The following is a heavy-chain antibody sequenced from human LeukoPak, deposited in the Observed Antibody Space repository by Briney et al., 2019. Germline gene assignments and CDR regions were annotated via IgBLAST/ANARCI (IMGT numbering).Heavy chain of an antibody. Sequence: ASVKVSCKASGYTFTGYYMHWVRQAPGQGLEWMGWINPNSGGTNYAQKFQGRVTMTRDTSISTAYMELSRLRSDDTAVYYCARVCAAANTMLIVYAFDIWGQGTMVTVSS. CDR3: ARVCAAANTMLIVYAFDI. J-gene: IGHJ3*02. D-gene: IGHD6-13*01. CDR2: INPNSGGT. V-gene: IGHV1-2*02. CDR1: GYTFTGYY.